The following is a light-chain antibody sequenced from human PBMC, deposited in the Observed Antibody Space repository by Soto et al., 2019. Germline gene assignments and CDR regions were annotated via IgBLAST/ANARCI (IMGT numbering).Light chain of an antibody. J-gene: IGLJ3*02. CDR1: SGRIVSNY. Sequence: NFMLTQPHSVSGSPGKTVTISCTRSSGRIVSNYVQWYQQRPGSAPTTLIYEDNQRPSGVPDRFSASIDSSSNSASLTISGLKTEDEAAYYCQSYDTNNWLFGGGTKLT. CDR2: EDN. CDR3: QSYDTNNWL. V-gene: IGLV6-57*04.